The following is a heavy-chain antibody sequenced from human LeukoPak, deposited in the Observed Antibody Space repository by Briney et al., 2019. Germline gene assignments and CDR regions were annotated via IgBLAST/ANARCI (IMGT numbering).Heavy chain of an antibody. CDR2: IYYSGST. CDR1: GGSINSYY. D-gene: IGHD3-10*01. CDR3: ARRYGSGSSGTFDY. J-gene: IGHJ4*02. V-gene: IGHV4-59*01. Sequence: SETLSLTCTVSGGSINSYYWSWIRQPPGKGLEWIAYIYYSGSTNYNPSLKSRVTISVDTSKNQFSLKLSSVTAADTAVYYRARRYGSGSSGTFDYWGQGTLVTVSS.